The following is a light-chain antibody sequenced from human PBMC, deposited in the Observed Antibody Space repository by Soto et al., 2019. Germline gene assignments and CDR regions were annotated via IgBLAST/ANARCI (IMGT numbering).Light chain of an antibody. CDR3: QQRSNWPPIA. Sequence: EIVLTQSPATLSLSPGERATLSCRASQSVSSYLAWYQKNPGQAPRLLIYDASNRATGIPARFSGSGSGTDFTLTISSLEPEDFAVYYCQQRSNWPPIAFGQGTKVDNK. V-gene: IGKV3-11*01. J-gene: IGKJ1*01. CDR1: QSVSSY. CDR2: DAS.